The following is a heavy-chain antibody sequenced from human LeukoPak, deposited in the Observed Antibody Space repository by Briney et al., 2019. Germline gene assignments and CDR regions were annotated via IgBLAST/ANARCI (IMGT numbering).Heavy chain of an antibody. CDR1: GGSISSYY. Sequence: SETLSLTCTVSGGSISSYYWSWIRQPPGKGLEWIGYIYYSGSTNYNPSLKSRVTISVDTSKNQFSLKLSSVTAADTAVYYCARFPRFYFDYWGQGTLVTVSS. V-gene: IGHV4-59*08. CDR3: ARFPRFYFDY. J-gene: IGHJ4*02. CDR2: IYYSGST.